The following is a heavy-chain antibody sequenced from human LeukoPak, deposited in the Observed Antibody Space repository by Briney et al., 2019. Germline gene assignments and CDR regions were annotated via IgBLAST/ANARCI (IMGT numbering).Heavy chain of an antibody. J-gene: IGHJ4*02. CDR1: GFTFNTYG. D-gene: IGHD3-22*01. CDR3: AKSSDFDSSGSLGY. Sequence: GGSLRLSCAASGFTFNTYGMHWVRQAPGKGLEWVAVISYDGGNKYYADSVKGRFTISRDNSNNTLYLQMNSLRGDDTAVYHCAKSSDFDSSGSLGYWGQGTLVTVSS. CDR2: ISYDGGNK. V-gene: IGHV3-30*18.